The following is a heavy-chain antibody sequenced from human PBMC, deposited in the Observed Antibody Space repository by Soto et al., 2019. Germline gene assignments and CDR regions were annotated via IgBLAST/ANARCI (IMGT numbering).Heavy chain of an antibody. CDR2: ISYDGSNK. CDR1: GFTFSSYA. J-gene: IGHJ4*02. V-gene: IGHV3-30-3*01. D-gene: IGHD6-6*01. Sequence: QVQLVESGGGVVQPGRSLRLSCAASGFTFSSYAMHWVRQAPGKGLEWVAVISYDGSNKYYADSVKGRFTISRDNSKNTLYLQMNSLRAEDTAVYYCARAKGGSSSYRFDYWGQGTLVTVSA. CDR3: ARAKGGSSSYRFDY.